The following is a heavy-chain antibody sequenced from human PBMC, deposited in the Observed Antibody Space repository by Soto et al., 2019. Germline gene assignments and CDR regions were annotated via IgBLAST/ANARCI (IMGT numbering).Heavy chain of an antibody. V-gene: IGHV4-30-2*06. CDR1: GGSINSAGHS. CDR2: SYHSGST. D-gene: IGHD3-16*01. CDR3: AREQLRPCYGMDV. Sequence: PSETLSLTCTVSGGSINSAGHSWGWVRQSPGKGLEWIGYSYHSGSTYYNPSLKSRVTISVDTSKNQFSLKLSSVTAADTAVYYCAREQLRPCYGMDVWGQGTTVTVSS. J-gene: IGHJ6*02.